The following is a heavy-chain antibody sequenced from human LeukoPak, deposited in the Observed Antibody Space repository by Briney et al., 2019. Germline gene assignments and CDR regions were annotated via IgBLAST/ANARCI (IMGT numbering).Heavy chain of an antibody. Sequence: GGALRLSCAASGFTFSSYEMNWVRQAPGKGLEWVSYVSSSGSTIYYADSVKGRFTISRDNAKNSLYLQMNSLRAEDTAVYSCARDGPSLRYFDWSPKHDAFDIWGQGTMVTVSS. CDR2: VSSSGSTI. V-gene: IGHV3-48*03. D-gene: IGHD3-9*01. J-gene: IGHJ3*02. CDR3: ARDGPSLRYFDWSPKHDAFDI. CDR1: GFTFSSYE.